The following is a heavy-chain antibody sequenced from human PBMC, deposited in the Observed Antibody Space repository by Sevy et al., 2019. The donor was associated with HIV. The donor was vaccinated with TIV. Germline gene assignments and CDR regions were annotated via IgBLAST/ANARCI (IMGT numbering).Heavy chain of an antibody. CDR1: GGSITTADYY. V-gene: IGHV4-30-4*01. J-gene: IGHJ3*01. D-gene: IGHD3-16*01. CDR2: IHHTGNT. Sequence: SETLSLTCTVSGGSITTADYYWSWIRQTPGKGLEWIGYIHHTGNTYYNPSLKSRVSSISVHTSKNQFSLKLSSMTAADTAVYYCARGVGGPGVRITYGGVKYGFDFWGQWRMVTVSS. CDR3: ARGVGGPGVRITYGGVKYGFDF.